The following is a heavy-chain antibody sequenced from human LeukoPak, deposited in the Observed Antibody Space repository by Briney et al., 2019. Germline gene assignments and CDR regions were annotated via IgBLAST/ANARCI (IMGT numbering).Heavy chain of an antibody. V-gene: IGHV3-74*01. J-gene: IGHJ4*02. Sequence: PAGSLRLSCAAAGFTLSDYAMYWVSHAPGKGLVCVSRFTADGSSTIYSDSVMGRFTVSRDIAKNTLYLQMYSLRAEDTAVYYCARAQMGTPTDCWGQGTLVTVSS. D-gene: IGHD1-14*01. CDR2: FTADGSST. CDR1: GFTLSDYA. CDR3: ARAQMGTPTDC.